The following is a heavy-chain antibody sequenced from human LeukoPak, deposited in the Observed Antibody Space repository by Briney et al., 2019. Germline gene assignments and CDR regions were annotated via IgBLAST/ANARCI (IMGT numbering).Heavy chain of an antibody. CDR2: IHNSGST. CDR3: ARSPYYDSSGINFDY. J-gene: IGHJ4*02. Sequence: SETLSLTCTVSGGSISNFYWSWIRQPSGKGLEWIGYIHNSGSTKYNPSLKSRVTISVVTAKNQFSLKVSSVTAADTAVYYCARSPYYDSSGINFDYWGQGTLVTVSS. D-gene: IGHD3-22*01. V-gene: IGHV4-59*01. CDR1: GGSISNFY.